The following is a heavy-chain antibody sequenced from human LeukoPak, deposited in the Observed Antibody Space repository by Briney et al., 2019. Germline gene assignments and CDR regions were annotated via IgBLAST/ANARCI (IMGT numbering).Heavy chain of an antibody. J-gene: IGHJ5*02. CDR2: VYYSGTT. CDR1: GGSISSSPYY. D-gene: IGHD5-18*01. V-gene: IGHV4-39*07. Sequence: PSETLSLTCTVSGGSISSSPYYWGWIRQPPGKGLEWIGSVYYSGTTHYNPSLESRVTISVDTSKNQFSLKLASVTAADTAIYYCAKGAGGFSYYNWFDPWGQGTLVTVSS. CDR3: AKGAGGFSYYNWFDP.